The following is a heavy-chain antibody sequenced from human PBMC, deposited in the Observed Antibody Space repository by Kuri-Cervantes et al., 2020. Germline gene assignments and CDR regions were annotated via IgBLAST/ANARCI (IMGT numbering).Heavy chain of an antibody. D-gene: IGHD2-2*01. J-gene: IGHJ3*02. V-gene: IGHV4-34*01. CDR2: INHTGST. CDR1: GGSFSGYY. Sequence: GSLRLSCAVYGGSFSGYYWTWIRQPPRKGLEWIGEINHTGSTNYDPSLKSRVTISVDTSKNQFSLKLSSVTAADAAVYYCARQMVLRKTVVVPAVRRAFDIWGQGTMVTVSS. CDR3: ARQMVLRKTVVVPAVRRAFDI.